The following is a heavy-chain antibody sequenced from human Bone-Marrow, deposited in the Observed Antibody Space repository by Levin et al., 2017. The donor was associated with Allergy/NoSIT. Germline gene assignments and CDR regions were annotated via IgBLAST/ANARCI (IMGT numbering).Heavy chain of an antibody. CDR2: ISGSGGST. J-gene: IGHJ4*02. D-gene: IGHD6-19*01. CDR3: AKDAGYSSGWYGY. Sequence: GESLKISCAASGFTFSSYAMSWVRQAPGKGLEWVSAISGSGGSTYYADSVKGRFTISRDNSKNTLYLQMNSLRAEDTAVYYCAKDAGYSSGWYGYWGQGTLVTVSS. V-gene: IGHV3-23*01. CDR1: GFTFSSYA.